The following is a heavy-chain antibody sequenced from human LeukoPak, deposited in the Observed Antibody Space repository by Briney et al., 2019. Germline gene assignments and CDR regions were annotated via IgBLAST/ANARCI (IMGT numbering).Heavy chain of an antibody. CDR3: ARGRAGIAAAGFDY. Sequence: GGSLRLSCATSGFTFSMSSMHWVRLAPGKGLEWLAGISFDGANKFSGDSVKGRFSISRDNSKNTLYLQTNSLGLDDTAVYFCARGRAGIAAAGFDYWGQGTLVTVSS. J-gene: IGHJ4*02. V-gene: IGHV3-30*04. CDR1: GFTFSMSS. CDR2: ISFDGANK. D-gene: IGHD6-13*01.